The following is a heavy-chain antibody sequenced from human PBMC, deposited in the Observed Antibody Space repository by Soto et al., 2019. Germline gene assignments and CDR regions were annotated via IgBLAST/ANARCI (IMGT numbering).Heavy chain of an antibody. V-gene: IGHV4-31*03. D-gene: IGHD4-17*01. J-gene: IGHJ3*02. CDR1: GGSIRSGGYY. CDR2: IYYSGST. CDR3: ARPANEEYGDANEAFDI. Sequence: QVQLQESGPGLVKPSQTRSLTCTVSGGSIRSGGYYWSWIRQHPGTGLESIGYIYYSGSTYYKPSLKSRVTISVDTSKNQFSLKLSSVTAAETAVYYFARPANEEYGDANEAFDIWGQGTMVTVSS.